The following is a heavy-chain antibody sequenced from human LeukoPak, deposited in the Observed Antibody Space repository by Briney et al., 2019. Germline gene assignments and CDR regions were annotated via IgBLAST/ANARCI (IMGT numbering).Heavy chain of an antibody. CDR3: ATVQLPSYYDILTGRYYFAF. D-gene: IGHD3-9*01. V-gene: IGHV1-24*01. J-gene: IGHJ4*02. CDR2: FDPEDGET. Sequence: ASVKVSCKVSGYTLTELSMHWVRQAPGKGLDWMGGFDPEDGETIYAQKFQGRVTMTEDTSTDTAYMELSSLRSEDTAVYYCATVQLPSYYDILTGRYYFAFWGQGTLVTVSS. CDR1: GYTLTELS.